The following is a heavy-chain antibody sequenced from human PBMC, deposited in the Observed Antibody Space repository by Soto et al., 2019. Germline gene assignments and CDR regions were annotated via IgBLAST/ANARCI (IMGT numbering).Heavy chain of an antibody. CDR2: IIPIFGTA. V-gene: IGHV1-69*01. CDR1: GGTFSSYA. CDR3: ARGPEVVAAERYWYGMDV. J-gene: IGHJ6*02. D-gene: IGHD2-15*01. Sequence: QVQLVQSGAEVKKPGSSVKVSCKASGGTFSSYAISWVRQAPGQGLEWMGGIIPIFGTANYAQKFQGRVTLTADESTSTAYMELSSLRSEDTAVYYCARGPEVVAAERYWYGMDVWGQGTTVTVSS.